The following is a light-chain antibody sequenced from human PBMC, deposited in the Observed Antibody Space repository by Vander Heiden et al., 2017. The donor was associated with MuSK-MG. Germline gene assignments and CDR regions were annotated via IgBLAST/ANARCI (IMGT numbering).Light chain of an antibody. CDR1: SSNIGAGYD. J-gene: IGLJ2*01. Sequence: QSVLTPPPSVSGAPGQRVTISCTGSSSNIGAGYDLPWYQQLPGTAPKLLIYGNSNRPSGVPDRFSGSKSGTSASLAITGLQAEDEADYYCQSYDSSLSGRVVFGGGTKLTVL. V-gene: IGLV1-40*01. CDR2: GNS. CDR3: QSYDSSLSGRVV.